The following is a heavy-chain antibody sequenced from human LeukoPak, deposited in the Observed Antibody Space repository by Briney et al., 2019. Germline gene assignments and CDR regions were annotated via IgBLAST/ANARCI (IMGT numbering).Heavy chain of an antibody. Sequence: ETLSLTCTVSGYSISSGYYWGWVRQAPGKGLEWVANIKQDGSEKYYVDSVKGRFTISRDNAKNSLYLQMNSLRAEDTAVYYCARVGVRGVIHYYYYMDVWGKGTTVTVSS. CDR2: IKQDGSEK. CDR1: GYSISSGYY. D-gene: IGHD3-10*01. J-gene: IGHJ6*03. CDR3: ARVGVRGVIHYYYYMDV. V-gene: IGHV3-7*01.